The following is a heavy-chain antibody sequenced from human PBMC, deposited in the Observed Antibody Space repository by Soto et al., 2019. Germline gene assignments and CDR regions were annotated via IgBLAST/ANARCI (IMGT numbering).Heavy chain of an antibody. CDR1: GGSFGSSA. Sequence: QVQLVQSGADVKKPGSSVKVSCKTSGGSFGSSAISWVRQAPAQGLEWMGEIIPVFDKANYAQNFQGRLTITADELTGTVFIELIRLRPDGPAVYFCARLRRDWGDAFDLWGLGTFVTVSS. J-gene: IGHJ3*01. V-gene: IGHV1-69*01. D-gene: IGHD3-16*01. CDR2: IIPVFDKA. CDR3: ARLRRDWGDAFDL.